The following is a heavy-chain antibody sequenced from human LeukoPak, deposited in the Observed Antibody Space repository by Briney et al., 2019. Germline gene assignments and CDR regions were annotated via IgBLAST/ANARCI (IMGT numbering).Heavy chain of an antibody. J-gene: IGHJ6*02. D-gene: IGHD6-13*01. CDR2: IYSGGST. V-gene: IGHV3-53*01. CDR1: GFTVSSNY. Sequence: PGGSLRLSCAASGFTVSSNYMSWVRQAPGKGLEWVSVIYSGGSTYYADSVKGRFTISRDNSKNTLYLQMNSLRAEDTAVYYCARAAAGYYYYYYGMDVWGQGTTVTVSS. CDR3: ARAAAGYYYYYYGMDV.